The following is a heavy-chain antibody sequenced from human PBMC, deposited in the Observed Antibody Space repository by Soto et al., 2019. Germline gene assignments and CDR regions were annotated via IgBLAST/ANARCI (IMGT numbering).Heavy chain of an antibody. Sequence: SETLSLTCTVSGGSVSSSYWTWMRQPPGKGLEWIGHIYYSRSTYYNSSLKSRVTISVDTSKNQFSLNLSSVTAADTAVYYCARVFGNFWSGYHIDYWGQGTLVTVSS. J-gene: IGHJ4*02. CDR2: IYYSRST. CDR1: GGSVSSSY. CDR3: ARVFGNFWSGYHIDY. V-gene: IGHV4-59*02. D-gene: IGHD3-3*01.